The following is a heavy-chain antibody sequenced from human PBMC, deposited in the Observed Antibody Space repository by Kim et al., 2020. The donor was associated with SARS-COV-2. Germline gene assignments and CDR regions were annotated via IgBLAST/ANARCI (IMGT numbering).Heavy chain of an antibody. CDR2: IYPYDSDT. D-gene: IGHD2-15*01. CDR1: GYSFFTYW. Sequence: GESLKISCKGSGYSFFTYWIGWVRQMPGKGLEWMGIIYPYDSDTRYSPSFQGQVPISADKSISTAYLQWSSLKASDTAVYYCARTQSRYCSGGSCYWGDAFDLGGQGTMVTVSS. V-gene: IGHV5-51*01. J-gene: IGHJ3*01. CDR3: ARTQSRYCSGGSCYWGDAFDL.